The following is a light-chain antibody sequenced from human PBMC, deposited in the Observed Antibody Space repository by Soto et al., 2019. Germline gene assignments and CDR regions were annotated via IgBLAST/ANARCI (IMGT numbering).Light chain of an antibody. CDR1: QSVLYSSNNKNY. V-gene: IGKV4-1*01. J-gene: IGKJ4*01. CDR3: QQYYTSPLT. Sequence: IVMTQSPDSLAVSLGERATINCKSSQSVLYSSNNKNYLAWYQQKPGHPPKLLIYWASTRESGVPDRFSGSGSGTDFTLTISNLQAEDVAVYYCQQYYTSPLTFGGGTKVEIK. CDR2: WAS.